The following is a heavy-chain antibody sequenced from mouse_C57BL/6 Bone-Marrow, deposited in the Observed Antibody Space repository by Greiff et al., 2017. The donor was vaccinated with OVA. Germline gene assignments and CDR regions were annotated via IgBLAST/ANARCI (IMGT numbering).Heavy chain of an antibody. D-gene: IGHD2-3*01. CDR3: ARDRGAYDGYPQFAY. CDR1: GFTFSSYA. V-gene: IGHV5-4*01. CDR2: ISDGGSYT. J-gene: IGHJ3*01. Sequence: EVKLLESGGGLVKPGGSLKLSCAASGFTFSSYAMSWVRQTPEKRLEWVATISDGGSYTYYPDNVKGRFTISRDNAKNNLYLQMRHLKSEDTAMYYCARDRGAYDGYPQFAYWGQGTLVTVSA.